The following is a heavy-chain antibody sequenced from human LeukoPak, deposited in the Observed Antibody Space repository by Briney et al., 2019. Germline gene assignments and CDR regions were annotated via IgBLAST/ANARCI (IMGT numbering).Heavy chain of an antibody. D-gene: IGHD2-21*02. CDR3: ARERCGGDCYTAWRYYFDY. CDR2: IYYSGST. V-gene: IGHV4-30-4*01. J-gene: IGHJ4*02. CDR1: GGSISSGDYY. Sequence: SQTLSLTCTVSGGSISSGDYYWRWIRQPPGKGLEWIVYIYYSGSTYYNPSRKSRITISVDTSKNQFSLKLSSVTAADTAVYYCARERCGGDCYTAWRYYFDYWGQGTLVTVSS.